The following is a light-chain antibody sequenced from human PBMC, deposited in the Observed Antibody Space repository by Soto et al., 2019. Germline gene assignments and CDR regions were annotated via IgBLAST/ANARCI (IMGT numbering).Light chain of an antibody. CDR3: QHYYSYPLT. J-gene: IGKJ4*01. CDR2: AAS. V-gene: IGKV1-8*01. CDR1: QGISNY. Sequence: AIRMTQSPSSFSASTGDRVTLTCRASQGISNYLAWYQQKPGKAPNLLIYAASTLQSGVPSRFSGSGSGTDFTLTISCLHSEDFATYYCQHYYSYPLTFGGGTKVEIK.